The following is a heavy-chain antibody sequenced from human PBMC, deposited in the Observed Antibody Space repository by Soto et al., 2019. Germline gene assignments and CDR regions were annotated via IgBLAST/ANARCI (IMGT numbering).Heavy chain of an antibody. J-gene: IGHJ6*02. CDR2: VFSSGST. Sequence: VSLTCSVPGGAISSYYWSWVRQPAGKGLEWIGRVFSSGSTNYNASLKSRVTMSIDTSKNEVSLTLRSVTAADTGVYYCARVAFSYFGMDVWGPGTTVTVSS. CDR3: ARVAFSYFGMDV. D-gene: IGHD3-3*02. V-gene: IGHV4-4*07. CDR1: GGAISSYY.